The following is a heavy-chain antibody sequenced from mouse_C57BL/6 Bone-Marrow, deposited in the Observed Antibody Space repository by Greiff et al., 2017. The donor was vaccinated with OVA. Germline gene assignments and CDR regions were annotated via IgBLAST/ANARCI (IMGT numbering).Heavy chain of an antibody. CDR2: ISSGGDYI. D-gene: IGHD2-2*01. J-gene: IGHJ4*01. Sequence: EVKLVESGEGLVKPGGSLKLSCAASGFTFSSYAMSWVRQTPEKRLEWVAYISSGGDYIYYADTVKGRFTISRDNARNTLYLQMSSLKSEDTAMYYCTRDSGYSTMDYWGQGTSVTVSS. CDR3: TRDSGYSTMDY. CDR1: GFTFSSYA. V-gene: IGHV5-9-1*02.